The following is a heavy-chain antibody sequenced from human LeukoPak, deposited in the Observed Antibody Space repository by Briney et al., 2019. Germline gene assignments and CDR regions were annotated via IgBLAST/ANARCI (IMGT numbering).Heavy chain of an antibody. D-gene: IGHD1-26*01. V-gene: IGHV3-7*01. CDR3: ASRIVGTPDYFDY. CDR1: GFTFSTYW. CDR2: INPDGSDK. Sequence: GGSLRLSCPASGFTFSTYWMSWVRQAPGKGLEWVANINPDGSDKYHVDSVKGRFTISRDNAKNSLYLQMNSLRAEDTAVYYCASRIVGTPDYFDYWGQGTLITVSS. J-gene: IGHJ4*02.